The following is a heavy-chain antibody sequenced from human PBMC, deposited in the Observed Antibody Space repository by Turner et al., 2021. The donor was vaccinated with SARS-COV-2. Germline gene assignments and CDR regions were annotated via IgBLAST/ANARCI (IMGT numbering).Heavy chain of an antibody. Sequence: QVQLQESGPGLVKPSETLSLTCTVSGGSISSYYWSWIRQPPGKGLEWIGCIYYSGSTNYNPSLKSRVTISVDTSKNQFSLKLSSVTAADTAVYYCARGFDYWGQGTLVTVSS. CDR1: GGSISSYY. J-gene: IGHJ4*02. CDR2: IYYSGST. V-gene: IGHV4-59*01. CDR3: ARGFDY.